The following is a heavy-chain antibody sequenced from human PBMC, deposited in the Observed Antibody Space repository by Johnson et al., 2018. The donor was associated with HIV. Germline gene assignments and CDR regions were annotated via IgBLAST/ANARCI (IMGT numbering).Heavy chain of an antibody. V-gene: IGHV3-30*03. CDR1: GFTFSSYA. CDR3: AREGEPDGFDI. D-gene: IGHD3-16*01. J-gene: IGHJ3*02. Sequence: QVQLVESGGGVVQPRKSLRLFCAASGFTFSSYAMHWVRQAPGKGLECVAVVSNDGNNKYYTDSVKGRFTISRDNSRNTLNLQMNNLRAEDTGVYYCAREGEPDGFDIWGQGTMVTVSS. CDR2: VSNDGNNK.